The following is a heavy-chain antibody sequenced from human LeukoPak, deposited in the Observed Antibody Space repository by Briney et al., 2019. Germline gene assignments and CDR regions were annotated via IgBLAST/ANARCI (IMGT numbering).Heavy chain of an antibody. CDR3: AKYYTVTANSAMDV. V-gene: IGHV3-72*01. CDR2: TRKKGNVHTT. CDR1: GFTFSDYY. Sequence: GGSLRLSCAASGFTFSDYYMDWVRQAPGKGLEWVSRTRKKGNVHTTEYAASVKGRFTISRDDAKNSLYLQLNSLRAEDTAVYFCAKYYTVTANSAMDVWGQGTSVTASS. J-gene: IGHJ6*02. D-gene: IGHD1-26*01.